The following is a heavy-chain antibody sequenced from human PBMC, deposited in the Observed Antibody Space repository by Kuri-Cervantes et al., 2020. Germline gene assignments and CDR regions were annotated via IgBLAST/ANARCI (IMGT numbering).Heavy chain of an antibody. J-gene: IGHJ3*02. CDR3: AREKLRVNAFDI. V-gene: IGHV3-11*04. CDR1: GFTFSDYY. CDR2: ISSSGSTI. Sequence: GESLKISCAASGFTFSDYYMSWIRQAPGKGLEWVSYISSSGSTIYYADSVKGRFTISRDNAKNSLYLQMNSLRAEDTAVYYCAREKLRVNAFDIWGQGTMVTVSS. D-gene: IGHD3-22*01.